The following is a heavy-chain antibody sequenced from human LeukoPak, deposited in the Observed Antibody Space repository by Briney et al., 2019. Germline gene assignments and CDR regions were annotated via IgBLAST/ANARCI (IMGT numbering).Heavy chain of an antibody. Sequence: TGGSLRLSCAASGFTLSGSAMHWVRQASGKGLEWVGRIRSKANSYATAYAASVKGRFTISRDDSKNTAYLQMNSLKTEDTAVYYCARGFRGASFDYWGQGTLVTVSS. CDR1: GFTLSGSA. J-gene: IGHJ4*02. CDR3: ARGFRGASFDY. D-gene: IGHD1-26*01. V-gene: IGHV3-73*01. CDR2: IRSKANSYAT.